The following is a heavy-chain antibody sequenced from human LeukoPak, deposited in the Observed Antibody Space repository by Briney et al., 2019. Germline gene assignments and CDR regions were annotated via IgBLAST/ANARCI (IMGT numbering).Heavy chain of an antibody. CDR1: GFTFSSYW. D-gene: IGHD3-9*01. CDR2: IKQDGTEK. CDR3: AKFYDILTGYFDY. Sequence: GGSLRLSCAASGFTFSSYWMSWVRQAPGEGLEWVANIKQDGTEKYYMDSVKGRFSISRDNAKNSLYLQMNSLRAEDTAVYYCAKFYDILTGYFDYWGQGTLVTVSS. V-gene: IGHV3-7*05. J-gene: IGHJ4*02.